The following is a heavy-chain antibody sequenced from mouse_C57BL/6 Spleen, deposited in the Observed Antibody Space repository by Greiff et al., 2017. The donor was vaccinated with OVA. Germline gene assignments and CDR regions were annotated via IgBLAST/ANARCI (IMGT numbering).Heavy chain of an antibody. CDR2: IYPGSGST. CDR3: SRGTTVVSGFDY. Sequence: QVQLQQPGAELVKPGASVKMSCKASGYTFNSYWITWVKQRPGQGLEWIGDIYPGSGSTNYNEKFKSKATLTVDTSSSTAYMQLSSLTSEDSAVYYCSRGTTVVSGFDYWGQGTTLTVSS. CDR1: GYTFNSYW. J-gene: IGHJ2*01. V-gene: IGHV1-55*01. D-gene: IGHD1-1*01.